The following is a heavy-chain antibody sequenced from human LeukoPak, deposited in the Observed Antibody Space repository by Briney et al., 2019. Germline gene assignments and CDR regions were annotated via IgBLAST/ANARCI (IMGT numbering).Heavy chain of an antibody. D-gene: IGHD3-9*01. CDR2: INHSGST. CDR3: ARGRDYDFLTGYYKRDAFDI. V-gene: IGHV4-34*01. J-gene: IGHJ3*02. CDR1: GGSFSGYY. Sequence: SETLSLTCAVYGGSFSGYYWSWIRQPPGKGLEWIGEINHSGSTNYNPSLKSRVTISVDTSKNQFSLKLSSVTAADTAVYYCARGRDYDFLTGYYKRDAFDIWGQGTMVTVSS.